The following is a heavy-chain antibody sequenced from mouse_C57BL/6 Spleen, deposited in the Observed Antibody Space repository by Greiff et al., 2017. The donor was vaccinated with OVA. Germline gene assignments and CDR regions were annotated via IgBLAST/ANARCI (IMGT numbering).Heavy chain of an antibody. J-gene: IGHJ2*01. CDR2: INPNNGGT. Sequence: VQLQQSGPELVKPGASVKISCKASGYTFTDYYMNWVKQSHGKSLEWIGDINPNNGGTSYNQKFKGKATLTVDKSSSTAYMELRSLTSEDYAVYYCASGDYYGNYPDYFDYWGQGTTLTVSS. V-gene: IGHV1-26*01. CDR1: GYTFTDYY. CDR3: ASGDYYGNYPDYFDY. D-gene: IGHD2-1*01.